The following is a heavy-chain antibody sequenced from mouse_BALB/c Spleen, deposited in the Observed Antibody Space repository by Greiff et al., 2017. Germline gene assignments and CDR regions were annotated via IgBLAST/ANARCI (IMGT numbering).Heavy chain of an antibody. CDR1: GFNIKDTY. V-gene: IGHV14-3*02. J-gene: IGHJ2*01. CDR3: ARSGLGRGYYFDY. Sequence: VQLKESGAELVKPGASVKLSCTASGFNIKDTYMHWVKQRPEQGLEWIGRIDPANGNTKYDPKFQGKATITADTSSNTAYLQLSSLTSEDTAVYYCARSGLGRGYYFDYWGQGTTLTVSS. D-gene: IGHD4-1*01. CDR2: IDPANGNT.